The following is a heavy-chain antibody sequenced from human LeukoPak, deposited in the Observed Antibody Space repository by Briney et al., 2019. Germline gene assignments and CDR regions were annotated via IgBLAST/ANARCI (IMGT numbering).Heavy chain of an antibody. CDR3: VRHDGRGGATMGAFDS. J-gene: IGHJ5*01. D-gene: IGHD4/OR15-4a*01. CDR1: AASISSSSHY. Sequence: SSETLSLTCTVSAASISSSSHYWGWIRQSPGKGLEWIGSVYYGRTTYYSPSLDSRVTISLDTSANQFSLQLNSVTAADTAVYYCVRHDGRGGATMGAFDSWGQGSLVTVSS. V-gene: IGHV4-39*01. CDR2: VYYGRTT.